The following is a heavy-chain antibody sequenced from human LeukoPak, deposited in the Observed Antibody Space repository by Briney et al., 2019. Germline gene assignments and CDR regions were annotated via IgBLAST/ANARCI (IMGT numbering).Heavy chain of an antibody. Sequence: GGSLRLSCAASGFSFSDYYMSWIRQAPGKGLEWVSYIGASGSTIYYADSVQGRFTISRDNAKNSLYLQMNSLRAEDTAVYYCAKDARDYGGDFDYWGQGTLVTVSS. CDR3: AKDARDYGGDFDY. V-gene: IGHV3-11*01. J-gene: IGHJ4*02. CDR1: GFSFSDYY. D-gene: IGHD4-23*01. CDR2: IGASGSTI.